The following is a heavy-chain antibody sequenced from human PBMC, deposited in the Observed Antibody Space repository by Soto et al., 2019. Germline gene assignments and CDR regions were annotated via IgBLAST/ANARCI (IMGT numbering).Heavy chain of an antibody. CDR1: GGSISSGGYY. D-gene: IGHD6-19*01. Sequence: QVQLQESGPGLVKPSQTLSLTCTVSGGSISSGGYYWSWIRQHPGKGLEWIGYIYYSGSTYYNPSLKSRVTISVDTSKNQFSLKLSSVTAADTAVYYCASRGYSLTHKYSSGWYFDYWGQGTLVTVSS. V-gene: IGHV4-31*03. CDR3: ASRGYSLTHKYSSGWYFDY. J-gene: IGHJ4*02. CDR2: IYYSGST.